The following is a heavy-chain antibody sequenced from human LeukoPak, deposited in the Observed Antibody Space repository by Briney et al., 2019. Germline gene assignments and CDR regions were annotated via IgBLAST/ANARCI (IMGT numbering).Heavy chain of an antibody. V-gene: IGHV4-59*01. Sequence: SETLSLTCTVSGGSISTYYWNWIRQPPGKGLEWIGYIYYSGSTNYNPSLKSRVTISVDTSKNQFSLKLSSVTAADTAVYYCARGSKWLPFDYWGQGTLVTVSS. CDR1: GGSISTYY. CDR2: IYYSGST. D-gene: IGHD5-24*01. CDR3: ARGSKWLPFDY. J-gene: IGHJ4*02.